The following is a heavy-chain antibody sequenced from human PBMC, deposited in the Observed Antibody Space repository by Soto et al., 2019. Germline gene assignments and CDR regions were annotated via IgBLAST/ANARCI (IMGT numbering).Heavy chain of an antibody. CDR2: ISVSGDST. CDR3: AKDRGSGWSFDY. J-gene: IGHJ4*02. Sequence: GRSLRLPWAPSGSTLSNHAMNWVRQAQGKGLEWVSGISVSGDSTYYAYSVKGRFTASRDNSKNTVYLQINSLRADDTAVFDCAKDRGSGWSFDYWRQGTLVTV. V-gene: IGHV3-23*01. D-gene: IGHD6-19*01. CDR1: GSTLSNHA.